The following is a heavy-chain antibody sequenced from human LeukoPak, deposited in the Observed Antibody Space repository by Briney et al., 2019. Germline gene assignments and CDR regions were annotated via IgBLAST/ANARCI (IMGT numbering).Heavy chain of an antibody. D-gene: IGHD1-20*01. CDR1: GGSISSYY. CDR3: ARDMNQITGLDY. V-gene: IGHV4-59*01. CDR2: IYYSGST. Sequence: SETLSLTCTVSGGSISSYYWSWIRQPPGKGLEWIGYIYYSGSTNYNPSLKSRVTISVDTSKNQFSPKLSSVTAADTAVYYCARDMNQITGLDYWGQGTLVTVSS. J-gene: IGHJ4*02.